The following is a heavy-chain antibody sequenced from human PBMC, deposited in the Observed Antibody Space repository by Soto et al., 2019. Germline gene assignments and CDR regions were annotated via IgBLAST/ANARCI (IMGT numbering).Heavy chain of an antibody. V-gene: IGHV1-2*04. CDR2: INPNSSGT. J-gene: IGHJ6*03. CDR3: ARGIAAAGYYMDV. D-gene: IGHD6-13*01. Sequence: ASVKVSCKASGYTFTGYYMHWVRQAPGQGLEWMGWINPNSSGTNYAQKIQGWDNMTRDTSISTAYMELSRLRSVDTAVYYCARGIAAAGYYMDVWGKGTTVTVSS. CDR1: GYTFTGYY.